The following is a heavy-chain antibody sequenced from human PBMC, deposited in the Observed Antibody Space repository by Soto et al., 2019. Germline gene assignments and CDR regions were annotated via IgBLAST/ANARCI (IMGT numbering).Heavy chain of an antibody. CDR2: IIPVLGPA. J-gene: IGHJ4*02. CDR1: GGTVRKYA. V-gene: IGHV1-69*06. Sequence: QVLLVQSGAEVKKPGSSVKVSCKASGGTVRKYAISWVRQAPGQGLEWMGGIIPVLGPANYAQRLQVRVTIAADRSTNTAYMERNGLRSEDTAVYYCARGPPSWEIDSWGQGTLVTVSS. D-gene: IGHD1-26*01. CDR3: ARGPPSWEIDS.